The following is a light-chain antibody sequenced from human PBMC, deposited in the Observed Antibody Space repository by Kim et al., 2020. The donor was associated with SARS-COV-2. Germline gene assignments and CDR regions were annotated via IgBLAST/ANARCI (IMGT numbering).Light chain of an antibody. CDR2: QDS. CDR1: KLGDKY. J-gene: IGLJ7*01. CDR3: QAWDSNTGGV. V-gene: IGLV3-1*01. Sequence: SYELTQPPSVSVSPGQTASITCSGDKLGDKYACWYQQKPGQSPVLVIYQDSKRPSGIPERFPGSNPGNTATLTISGTQAMDEADYYCQAWDSNTGGVVGG.